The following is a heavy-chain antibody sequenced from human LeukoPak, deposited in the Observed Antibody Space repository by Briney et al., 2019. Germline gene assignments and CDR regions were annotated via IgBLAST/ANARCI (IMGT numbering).Heavy chain of an antibody. CDR3: ARDEGLELGNIDY. Sequence: GASVTVSCKASGYTFTGYYMHWVRQAPGQGLEWMGWINPNSGGTNYAQKFQGRVTMTRDTSISTAYMELSRLRSDDTAVYYCARDEGLELGNIDYWGQGTLVTVSS. V-gene: IGHV1-2*02. D-gene: IGHD3-10*01. CDR2: INPNSGGT. CDR1: GYTFTGYY. J-gene: IGHJ4*02.